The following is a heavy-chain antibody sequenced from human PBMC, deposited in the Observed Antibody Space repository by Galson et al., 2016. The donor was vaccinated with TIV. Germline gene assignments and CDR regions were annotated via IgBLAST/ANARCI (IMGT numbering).Heavy chain of an antibody. D-gene: IGHD3-22*01. J-gene: IGHJ6*02. CDR1: GFTFSKYG. CDR2: ISAYNGQT. CDR3: ARDRGCYTMILVVDYYYGMDV. V-gene: IGHV1-18*04. Sequence: SVKVSCKASGFTFSKYGVTWVRQAPGQGLEWLGWISAYNGQTNYAQKFQGRVTMTTDTSATTAYMELGSLRPDDTAVYYCARDRGCYTMILVVDYYYGMDVWGQGTKVAVSS.